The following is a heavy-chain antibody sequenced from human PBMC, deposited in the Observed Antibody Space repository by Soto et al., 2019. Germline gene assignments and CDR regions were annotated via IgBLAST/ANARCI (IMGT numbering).Heavy chain of an antibody. CDR3: ARDRPPNWNDASDY. V-gene: IGHV3-7*01. CDR2: IKQDGSEK. Sequence: QPGGSLRLSCAASGFTFSSYWMSWVRQAPGKGLEWVANIKQDGSEKYYVDSVKGRFTISRDNAKNSLYLQMNSLRAEDTAVYYCARDRPPNWNDASDYWGQGTLVTVSS. D-gene: IGHD1-1*01. CDR1: GFTFSSYW. J-gene: IGHJ4*02.